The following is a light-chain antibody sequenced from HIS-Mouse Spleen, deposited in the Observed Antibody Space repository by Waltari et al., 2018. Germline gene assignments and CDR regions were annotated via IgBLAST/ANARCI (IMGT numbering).Light chain of an antibody. Sequence: SYELTQPPSVSVSPGQTASITCPGDKLGDKYACWYQQKPGQSPVLVIYQDSKRPSGIPGRFSGSNPGNTATLTLRETQAMDEADYYCQAWDSSYSVFGGGTKLPVL. J-gene: IGLJ2*01. CDR3: QAWDSSYSV. V-gene: IGLV3-1*01. CDR2: QDS. CDR1: KLGDKY.